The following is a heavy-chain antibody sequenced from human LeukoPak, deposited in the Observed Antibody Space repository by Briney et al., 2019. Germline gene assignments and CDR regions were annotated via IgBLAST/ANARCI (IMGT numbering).Heavy chain of an antibody. CDR2: ITNGGVTT. V-gene: IGHV3-23*01. CDR1: GFTFGSYA. Sequence: PGGSLRLSCAASGFTFGSYAMSWVRQTPGKSLEWVSIITNGGVTTYYADSVRGRFTISRDNSKNMLYLQMNSLRAEDTAVYCCVKLSSGSGSKFGFDSWGQGTLVTVSS. D-gene: IGHD6-19*01. J-gene: IGHJ4*02. CDR3: VKLSSGSGSKFGFDS.